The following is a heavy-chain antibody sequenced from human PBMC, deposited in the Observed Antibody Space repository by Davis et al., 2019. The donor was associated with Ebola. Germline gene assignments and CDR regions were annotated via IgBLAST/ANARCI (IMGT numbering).Heavy chain of an antibody. Sequence: GGSLRLSCAASGFTFSSFSMNWVRQTPGKGLEWVSSIRSSGDTTYYADSVKGRFTISRDNAKNSLYLQMNSLRVEDAAVYYCARGIAVGDHTVNINSMFDHWGQGTPVTVSS. D-gene: IGHD6-19*01. V-gene: IGHV3-21*01. CDR3: ARGIAVGDHTVNINSMFDH. J-gene: IGHJ4*02. CDR2: IRSSGDTT. CDR1: GFTFSSFS.